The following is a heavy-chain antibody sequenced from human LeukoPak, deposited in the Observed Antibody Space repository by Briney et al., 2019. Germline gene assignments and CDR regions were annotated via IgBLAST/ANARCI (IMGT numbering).Heavy chain of an antibody. J-gene: IGHJ4*02. CDR1: GFTFSDSG. CDR2: NRSKANSYAT. V-gene: IGHV3-73*01. CDR3: TRYGDYPFDY. D-gene: IGHD2-21*01. Sequence: GGSLRLSCAASGFTFSDSGMHWVRQASGKGLEWVGRNRSKANSYATAYAASVKGRFTISRDDSKNTAYLQMNSLKTEDTAVYYCTRYGDYPFDYWGQGTLVTVSS.